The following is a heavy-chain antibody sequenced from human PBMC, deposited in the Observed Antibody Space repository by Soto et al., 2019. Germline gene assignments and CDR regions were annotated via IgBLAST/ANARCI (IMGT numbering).Heavy chain of an antibody. CDR2: INSDGSTT. D-gene: IGHD5-12*01. CDR1: GFTLSNHW. J-gene: IGHJ5*01. Sequence: PGGSLRLSCAASGFTLSNHWMHWVRQAPGKGLVWVSRINSDGSTTTYADSVKGRFTISRDNSKNTLYVQMTSLRAEDTAVYYCATDRDGYNSNGFDSWGQGTLVTVSS. V-gene: IGHV3-74*01. CDR3: ATDRDGYNSNGFDS.